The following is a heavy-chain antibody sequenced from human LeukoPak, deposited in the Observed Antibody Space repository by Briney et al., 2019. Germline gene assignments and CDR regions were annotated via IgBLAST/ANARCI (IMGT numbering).Heavy chain of an antibody. CDR3: ARVARYYGMDV. J-gene: IGHJ6*02. D-gene: IGHD6-6*01. CDR1: GGSISSSSYY. CDR2: IYYSGST. Sequence: PSETLSLTCTVSGGSISSSSYYWGWIRQPPGKGLGWIGSIYYSGSTYYNPSLKSRVTISVDTSKNQFSLKLSSVIAADTAVYYCARVARYYGMDVWGQGTTVTVSS. V-gene: IGHV4-39*07.